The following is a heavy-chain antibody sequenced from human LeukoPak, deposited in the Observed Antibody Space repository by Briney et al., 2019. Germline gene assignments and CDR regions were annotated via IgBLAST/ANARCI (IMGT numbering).Heavy chain of an antibody. Sequence: PGGSLRLSCAASGFTFSGSAMNWVRQAPGKGLEWVSHIYSSDTTYAESVKGRFTISRDNAKNSLYLQMNSLRDEDTAVYYCARDLHYAFDIWGQGTMVTASS. CDR2: IYSSDTT. D-gene: IGHD3-10*01. V-gene: IGHV3-48*02. J-gene: IGHJ3*02. CDR3: ARDLHYAFDI. CDR1: GFTFSGSA.